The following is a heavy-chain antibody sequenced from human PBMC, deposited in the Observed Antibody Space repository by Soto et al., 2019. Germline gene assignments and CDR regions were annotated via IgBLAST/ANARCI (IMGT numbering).Heavy chain of an antibody. J-gene: IGHJ4*02. V-gene: IGHV3-33*08. CDR2: IWNDGIRK. Sequence: PGGSLRLSCAASGFTFSSYSMNWVRQAPGKGLEWVALIWNDGIRKVYVDSVKGRFTISRDNSKNTLDLQMNNLRDEDTAVYYCARDDDNDANALDYWGPGTLVTVSS. CDR1: GFTFSSYS. CDR3: ARDDDNDANALDY.